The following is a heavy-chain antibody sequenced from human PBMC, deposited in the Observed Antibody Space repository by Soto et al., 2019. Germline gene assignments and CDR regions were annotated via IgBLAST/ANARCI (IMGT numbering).Heavy chain of an antibody. J-gene: IGHJ4*02. CDR1: GGSISSSSYF. D-gene: IGHD2-8*02. Sequence: PSETLSLTCTVSGGSISSSSYFWGWIRQPPGKGLEWIGSIYYSGGTYYNPSLKSRVTISVDTSKNQFSLKLTSVTAADTAVYYCARDKITGLFDYWGQGTLVTVSS. CDR2: IYYSGGT. V-gene: IGHV4-39*02. CDR3: ARDKITGLFDY.